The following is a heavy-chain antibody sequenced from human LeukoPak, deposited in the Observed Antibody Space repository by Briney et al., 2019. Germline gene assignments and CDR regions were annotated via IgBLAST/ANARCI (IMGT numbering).Heavy chain of an antibody. CDR3: ARKSHPYRGFDY. V-gene: IGHV3-30*02. Sequence: PGGSLRLSCAASGFTFSSYGMHWVRQAPGKGLEWVAFIRYDGSNKYYADSVKGRFTISRDNSKNTLYLQMGSLRAEDMAVYYCARKSHPYRGFDYWGQGTLVTVSS. D-gene: IGHD4-11*01. CDR2: IRYDGSNK. J-gene: IGHJ4*02. CDR1: GFTFSSYG.